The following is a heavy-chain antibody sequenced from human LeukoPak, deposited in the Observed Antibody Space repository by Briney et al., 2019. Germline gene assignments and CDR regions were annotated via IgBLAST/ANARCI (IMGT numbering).Heavy chain of an antibody. CDR3: ARGSRQGVFDP. D-gene: IGHD3-10*01. Sequence: SEPLSLTCSVSGGSISSYYWNWIRQPPGKGLEWIGYIYYSESTNYNPSLKSRVTISVDTSKNQFSLKLSSVTAADTAVYYCARGSRQGVFDPWGQGTQVTVSS. CDR1: GGSISSYY. J-gene: IGHJ5*02. CDR2: IYYSEST. V-gene: IGHV4-59*13.